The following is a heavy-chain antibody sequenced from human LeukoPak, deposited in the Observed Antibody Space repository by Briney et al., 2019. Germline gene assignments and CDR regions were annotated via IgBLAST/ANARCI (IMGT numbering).Heavy chain of an antibody. CDR2: ISWNSGSI. D-gene: IGHD3-22*01. CDR3: AKGYYYDSSGYLDARNYFDY. V-gene: IGHV3-9*01. CDR1: GFTFDDYA. J-gene: IGHJ4*02. Sequence: GRSLRLSCAASGFTFDDYAMHWVRQAPGKGLEWVSGISWNSGSIGYADSVKGRFTISRDNAKNSLYLQMNSLRAEDTALYYCAKGYYYDSSGYLDARNYFDYWGQGTLVTVPS.